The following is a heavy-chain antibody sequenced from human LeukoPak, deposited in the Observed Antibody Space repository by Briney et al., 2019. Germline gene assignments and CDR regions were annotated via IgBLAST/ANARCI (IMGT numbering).Heavy chain of an antibody. V-gene: IGHV1-18*01. J-gene: IGHJ6*03. CDR3: ARVGVVVTNDYYYYYYMDV. CDR1: GYIFTSYG. CDR2: ISSYNGNT. D-gene: IGHD2-2*01. Sequence: GASVKVSCKASGYIFTSYGISWVRQAPGQGLEWMGWISSYNGNTNYAQKLQGRVTMTTDTSTSTAYMELRSLRSDDTAVYYCARVGVVVTNDYYYYYYMDVWGKGTTVTVSS.